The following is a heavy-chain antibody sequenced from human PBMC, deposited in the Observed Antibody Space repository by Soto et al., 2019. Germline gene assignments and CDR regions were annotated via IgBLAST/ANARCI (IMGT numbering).Heavy chain of an antibody. V-gene: IGHV1-2*02. Sequence: VASVKVSCKASGYTFTGYYMHWARQAPGQGLEWMGWIKSFNGDTNYAQKFQGRVTLTRDTSISTAYMELSRLKSDDTAVYYCARVVYKYYDVLTGNWFDTWGQGTLVTVSS. CDR3: ARVVYKYYDVLTGNWFDT. D-gene: IGHD3-9*01. CDR2: IKSFNGDT. CDR1: GYTFTGYY. J-gene: IGHJ5*02.